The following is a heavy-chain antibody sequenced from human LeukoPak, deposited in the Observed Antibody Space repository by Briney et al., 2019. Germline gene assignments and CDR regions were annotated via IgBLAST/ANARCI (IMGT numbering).Heavy chain of an antibody. J-gene: IGHJ4*02. CDR3: APLRFLEWLLSPEFDY. CDR1: GGSFSGYY. CDR2: INHSGST. D-gene: IGHD3-3*01. V-gene: IGHV4-34*01. Sequence: TSETLSLTCAVYGGSFSGYYWSWIRQPPGKGLEWIGEINHSGSTNYNPSLKSRVTISVDTSKNQFSLKLSSVTAADTAVYYCAPLRFLEWLLSPEFDYWGQGTLVTVSS.